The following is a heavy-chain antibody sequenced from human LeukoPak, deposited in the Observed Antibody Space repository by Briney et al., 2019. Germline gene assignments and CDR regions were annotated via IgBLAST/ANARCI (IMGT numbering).Heavy chain of an antibody. D-gene: IGHD3-3*01. J-gene: IGHJ5*02. CDR1: GYTLNELS. V-gene: IGHV1-24*01. CDR2: FDPEYGET. CDR3: APLDFWVPST. Sequence: RRASVKVSCKVSGYTLNELSIHWVRQAAGKGLEWRGGFDPEYGETVYAQKFQGRVTMAEDTSTDTAYMELSSLRSEDTAVYYCAPLDFWVPSTWGQGTLVTVSS.